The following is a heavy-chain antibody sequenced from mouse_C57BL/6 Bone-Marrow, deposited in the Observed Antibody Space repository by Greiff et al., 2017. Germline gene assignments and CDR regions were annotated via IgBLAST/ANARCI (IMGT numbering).Heavy chain of an antibody. CDR3: TKITTGVSNYAMDY. D-gene: IGHD1-1*01. CDR1: GYTFTDYE. CDR2: IDPETGGT. V-gene: IGHV1-15*01. Sequence: VQLQQSGAELVRPGASVTLSCKASGYTFTDYEMHWVKQTPVHGLEWIGAIDPETGGTASNQKFKGKAILTADTASSTAYMELRSLTSEDSAVYYCTKITTGVSNYAMDYWGQGTSVTVSS. J-gene: IGHJ4*01.